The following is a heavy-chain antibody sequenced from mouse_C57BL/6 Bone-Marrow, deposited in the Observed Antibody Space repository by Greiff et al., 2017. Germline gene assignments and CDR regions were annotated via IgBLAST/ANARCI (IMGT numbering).Heavy chain of an antibody. Sequence: VQLQQSGPELVKPGASVKIPCKASGYTFTDYNMDWVKQSHGKSLEWIGDINPNNGGTIYNQKFKGKATLTVDKSSSTAYRELRSLTSEDTAVYYCARLQLRLRDYAMDYWGQGTSVTVSS. V-gene: IGHV1-18*01. CDR3: ARLQLRLRDYAMDY. CDR2: INPNNGGT. D-gene: IGHD3-2*02. J-gene: IGHJ4*01. CDR1: GYTFTDYN.